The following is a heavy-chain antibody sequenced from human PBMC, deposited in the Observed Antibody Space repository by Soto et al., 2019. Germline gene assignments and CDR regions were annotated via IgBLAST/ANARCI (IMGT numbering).Heavy chain of an antibody. CDR2: IYPGDSDA. CDR1: GYSFTDYW. J-gene: IGHJ4*02. V-gene: IGHV5-51*01. D-gene: IGHD3-9*01. Sequence: GESLKISCKSSGYSFTDYWIGWVRQMPGKGLEWMGIIYPGDSDARYSPSFQGQVTISVGTSINTAFLRWNSLTASDTAMYYCARQADYNILTGYFYYFDYWGQGSLVTVYS. CDR3: ARQADYNILTGYFYYFDY.